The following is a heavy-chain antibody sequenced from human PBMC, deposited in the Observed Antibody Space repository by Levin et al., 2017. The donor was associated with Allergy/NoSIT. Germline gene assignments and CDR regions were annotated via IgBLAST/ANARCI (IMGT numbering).Heavy chain of an antibody. V-gene: IGHV4-59*01. CDR2: MYSSGST. J-gene: IGHJ4*02. D-gene: IGHD6-13*01. Sequence: SPTLSLPCSVSSGSFSSYFWSWIRQSPGKGLEWIGYMYSSGSTSYNPSLKSRATISVDTSKNQCSLKLSSVTAADTAVYYCARGPDSKKLGYWGQGTLVTVSS. CDR3: ARGPDSKKLGY. CDR1: SGSFSSYF.